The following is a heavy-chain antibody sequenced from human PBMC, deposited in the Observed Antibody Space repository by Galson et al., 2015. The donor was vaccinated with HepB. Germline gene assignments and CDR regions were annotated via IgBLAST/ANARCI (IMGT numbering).Heavy chain of an antibody. Sequence: ETLSLTCAVYGGSFSGYYWSWIRQPPGKGLEWIGEINHSGSTNCNPSLKSRVTISVDTSKNQFSLKLSSVTAADTAVYYCARGGMDYDFWSVPAYYYYYVMDVWGQGTTVTVSS. CDR1: GGSFSGYY. D-gene: IGHD3-3*01. J-gene: IGHJ6*02. CDR2: INHSGST. V-gene: IGHV4-34*01. CDR3: ARGGMDYDFWSVPAYYYYYVMDV.